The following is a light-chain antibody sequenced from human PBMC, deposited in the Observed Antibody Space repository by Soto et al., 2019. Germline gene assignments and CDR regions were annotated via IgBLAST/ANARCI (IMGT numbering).Light chain of an antibody. V-gene: IGKV4-1*01. Sequence: DIVMTQSPDSLAVSLGERATINCKSSQSVLYTSNNKNYLAWYQQKPGQPPKLLIYWASTRESGVPDRFSGSGSGTDFTLTISSLQAEDVAVYSCQQYYNTPLTLGGGTKVDIK. CDR1: QSVLYTSNNKNY. J-gene: IGKJ4*01. CDR2: WAS. CDR3: QQYYNTPLT.